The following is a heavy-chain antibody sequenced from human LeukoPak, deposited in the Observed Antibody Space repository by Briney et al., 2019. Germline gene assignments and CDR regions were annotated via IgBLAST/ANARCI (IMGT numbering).Heavy chain of an antibody. J-gene: IGHJ4*02. V-gene: IGHV4-34*01. CDR1: GGSFSGYY. D-gene: IGHD6-13*01. Sequence: SETLSLTCAVYGGSFSGYYWSWIRQPSGKGLEWIGEINHSGSTNYNPSLKSRVTISVDTSKNQFSLKLSSVTAADTAVYYCARDPLLYSSSWYVAHPRGHYFDYWGQGTLVTVSS. CDR3: ARDPLLYSSSWYVAHPRGHYFDY. CDR2: INHSGST.